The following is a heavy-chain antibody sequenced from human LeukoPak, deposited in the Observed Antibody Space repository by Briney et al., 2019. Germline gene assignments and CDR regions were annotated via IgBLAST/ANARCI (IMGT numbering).Heavy chain of an antibody. Sequence: GGSLRLSCAASGFTFSDYYMSWIRQAPGKGLEWVSYISSSGSTIYYADSVKGRFTISRDNSKNTVSLQMNSLRAEDTAVYYCAKDDDWGRYKHWGQGTLVTVSS. J-gene: IGHJ1*01. V-gene: IGHV3-11*01. CDR3: AKDDDWGRYKH. CDR1: GFTFSDYY. CDR2: ISSSGSTI. D-gene: IGHD3-16*01.